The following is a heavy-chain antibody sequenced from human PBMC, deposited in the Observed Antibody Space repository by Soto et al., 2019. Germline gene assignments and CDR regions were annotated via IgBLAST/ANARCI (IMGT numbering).Heavy chain of an antibody. CDR2: INGDGSNT. Sequence: EVHLAESGGGLVQPGGSLSLSCAASGFTFSSYWMHWVRQAPGKGLVWVSRINGDGSNTNYADSVKGRFTISRDNAKNTLYLQMNSLRADDTAVYYCARVCTGGSCYQFDSWGQGTLVTVSS. CDR1: GFTFSSYW. CDR3: ARVCTGGSCYQFDS. V-gene: IGHV3-74*01. J-gene: IGHJ4*02. D-gene: IGHD2-15*01.